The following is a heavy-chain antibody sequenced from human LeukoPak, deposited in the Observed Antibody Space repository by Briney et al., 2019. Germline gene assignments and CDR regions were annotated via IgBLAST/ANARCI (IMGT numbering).Heavy chain of an antibody. CDR1: GFTFSSYA. Sequence: QPGGSLRLSCAASGFTFSSYAMGWVRQAPGKGLEWVSAITASGGNTYYADSVKGRFTISRDNSKDTLYLQVNSLRAEATAVYYCARGNGYSYGRYYFDYWGQGTLVTVSS. J-gene: IGHJ4*02. CDR2: ITASGGNT. V-gene: IGHV3-23*01. CDR3: ARGNGYSYGRYYFDY. D-gene: IGHD5-18*01.